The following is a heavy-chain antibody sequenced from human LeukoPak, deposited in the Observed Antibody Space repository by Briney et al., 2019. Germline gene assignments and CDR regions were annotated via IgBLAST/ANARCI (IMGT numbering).Heavy chain of an antibody. CDR2: IYSGGST. D-gene: IGHD2-2*01. J-gene: IGHJ6*02. Sequence: PGGSLRLSCAASGFTVSSNYMSWVRQAPGKGLEWVSVIYSGGSTYYADSVKGRFTISRDNSKNTLYLQMNSLRAEDTAVYYCARDQGYCSSTSCYYYYYGMDVWGQGTTVTVSS. CDR3: ARDQGYCSSTSCYYYYYGMDV. CDR1: GFTVSSNY. V-gene: IGHV3-53*05.